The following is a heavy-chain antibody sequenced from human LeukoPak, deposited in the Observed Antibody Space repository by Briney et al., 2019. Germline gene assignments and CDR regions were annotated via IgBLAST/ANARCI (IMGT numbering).Heavy chain of an antibody. V-gene: IGHV3-11*01. D-gene: IGHD3-9*01. CDR3: AREWAALYDILTGSSDY. J-gene: IGHJ4*02. Sequence: GGSLRLSCAASGFTFSDYYMSWIRQAPGKGLEWVSYISSSGSTIYYADSVKGRFTISRDNAKDSLYLQMNSLRAEDTAVYYCAREWAALYDILTGSSDYWGQGTLVTVSS. CDR2: ISSSGSTI. CDR1: GFTFSDYY.